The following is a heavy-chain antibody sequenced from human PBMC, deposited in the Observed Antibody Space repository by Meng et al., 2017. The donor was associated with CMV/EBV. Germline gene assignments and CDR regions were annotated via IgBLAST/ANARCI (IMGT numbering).Heavy chain of an antibody. J-gene: IGHJ6*02. V-gene: IGHV4-34*01. D-gene: IGHD4-11*01. CDR3: ARSPTYYYYGMDV. Sequence: GSLRLSCTVSGGSFSGYYWSWIRQPPGKGLEWIGEINHSGSTNYNPSLKSRVTISVDTSKNQFSLKLSSVTAADTAVYYCARSPTYYYYGMDVWGQGTTVTVSS. CDR1: GGSFSGYY. CDR2: INHSGST.